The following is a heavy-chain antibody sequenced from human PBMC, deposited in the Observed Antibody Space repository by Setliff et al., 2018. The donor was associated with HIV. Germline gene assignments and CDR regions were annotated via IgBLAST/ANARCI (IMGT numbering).Heavy chain of an antibody. CDR1: GGTFSNYA. Sequence: ASVKVSCKASGGTFSNYAISWVRQVTGQGLEWMGWMNPNSGNTGYGQKFQGRVTMTRDTSISTAYMELSNLGSEDTAVYYCARRIGFDVWGQGTMVTVS. J-gene: IGHJ3*01. V-gene: IGHV1-8*02. CDR3: ARRIGFDV. CDR2: MNPNSGNT. D-gene: IGHD2-15*01.